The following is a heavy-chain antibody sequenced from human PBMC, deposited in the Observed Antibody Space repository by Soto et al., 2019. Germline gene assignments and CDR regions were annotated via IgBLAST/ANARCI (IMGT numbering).Heavy chain of an antibody. CDR2: IIPILGIA. CDR1: GGTFSSYT. Sequence: QVQLVQSGAEVKKPGSSVKVSCKASGGTFSSYTISWVRQAPGQGLEWMGRIIPILGIANYAQKFQGRVTITAEKSTSTAYMELSSLRSEDTAVYYCALGPNYDILTGYGNRFDPWGQGTLVTVSS. V-gene: IGHV1-69*02. CDR3: ALGPNYDILTGYGNRFDP. D-gene: IGHD3-9*01. J-gene: IGHJ5*02.